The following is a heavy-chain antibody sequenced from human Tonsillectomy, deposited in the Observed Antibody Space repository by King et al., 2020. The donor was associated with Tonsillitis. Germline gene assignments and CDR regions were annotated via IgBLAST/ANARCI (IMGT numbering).Heavy chain of an antibody. CDR2: ISSSSSTI. V-gene: IGHV3-48*04. CDR1: GFTFSSYS. D-gene: IGHD3-10*01. J-gene: IGHJ6*02. Sequence: VQLVESGGGLVQPGGSLRLSCAASGFTFSSYSMNWVRQAPGKGLEWVSYISSSSSTIYYADSVKGRFTISRDNAKNSLYLQMNSLRAEDTAVYYCARGRMVRGVLYYYYGMDVWGQGTTVTVSS. CDR3: ARGRMVRGVLYYYYGMDV.